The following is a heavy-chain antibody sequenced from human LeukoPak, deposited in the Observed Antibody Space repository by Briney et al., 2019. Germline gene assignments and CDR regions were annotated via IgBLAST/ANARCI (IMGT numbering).Heavy chain of an antibody. CDR3: ARGDVVRGVSWFDS. CDR1: GYNYGIHW. V-gene: IGHV5-51*01. J-gene: IGHJ5*01. CDR2: IYPGDSDT. Sequence: GESLKISCEGSGYNYGIHWIAWVRQKPGQGLEWMESIYPGDSDTRYSPSFQGQVTMSVNKSTNTAYLQWKSLKASDTAMYYCARGDVVRGVSWFDSWGQGALVTVSS. D-gene: IGHD2-21*02.